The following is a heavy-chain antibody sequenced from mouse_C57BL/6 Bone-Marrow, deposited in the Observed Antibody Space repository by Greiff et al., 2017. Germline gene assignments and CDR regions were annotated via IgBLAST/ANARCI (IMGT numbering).Heavy chain of an antibody. Sequence: QVTLKVSGAELVKPGASVKISCKASGYAFSSYWVNWVKQRPGKGLEWIGQIYPGDGDTNYNGKFKGKATLTADKSSSTAYMQLSSLTSEDSAVYFCARLVLLWMVDYWGQGTSVTVSS. J-gene: IGHJ4*01. D-gene: IGHD2-10*01. CDR1: GYAFSSYW. V-gene: IGHV1-80*01. CDR2: IYPGDGDT. CDR3: ARLVLLWMVDY.